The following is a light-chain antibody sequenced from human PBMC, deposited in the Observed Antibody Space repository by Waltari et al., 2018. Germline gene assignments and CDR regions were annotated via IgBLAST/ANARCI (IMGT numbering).Light chain of an antibody. CDR3: QVWTNTVDHPV. Sequence: SFVLSQAPSVSVAPGKTATIVCEGNNIGDVSVNWYQQHPGQAPVLVVDEDDSRPSGIPERFCGSHSGNKAARTTRWVEAGHESDYYCQVWTNTVDHPVFGGGTKLTVL. J-gene: IGLJ2*01. V-gene: IGLV3-21*03. CDR2: EDD. CDR1: NIGDVS.